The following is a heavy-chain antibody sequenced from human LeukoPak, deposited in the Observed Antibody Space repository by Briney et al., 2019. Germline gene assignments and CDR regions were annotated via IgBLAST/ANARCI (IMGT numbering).Heavy chain of an antibody. V-gene: IGHV3-21*01. J-gene: IGHJ4*02. Sequence: PGGSLRLSCAASGFSFDDYAMNWVRQAPGKGLEWVSSISGSSSYKYYADSVKGRFTISRDNAKNSLYLQMNSLRAEDTAVYYCARDFYDTSGYYYDYWGQGTLVTVSS. CDR2: ISGSSSYK. D-gene: IGHD3-22*01. CDR3: ARDFYDTSGYYYDY. CDR1: GFSFDDYA.